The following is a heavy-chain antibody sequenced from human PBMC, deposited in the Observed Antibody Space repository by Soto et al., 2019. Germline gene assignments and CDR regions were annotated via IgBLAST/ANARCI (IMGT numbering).Heavy chain of an antibody. Sequence: QVQLVQSGAEVRKPGSSVTVSCKASGGTFSNYALSWVRQAPRHGLGWMGGIIPIVGTGSYAQKFQGRVTITADEPTTTAYMELSSLRFEDTAVYYCARVVILVPTASTHYYYHMDVWGPGTTVTVSS. D-gene: IGHD2-2*01. CDR1: GGTFSNYA. CDR3: ARVVILVPTASTHYYYHMDV. V-gene: IGHV1-69*01. J-gene: IGHJ6*02. CDR2: IIPIVGTG.